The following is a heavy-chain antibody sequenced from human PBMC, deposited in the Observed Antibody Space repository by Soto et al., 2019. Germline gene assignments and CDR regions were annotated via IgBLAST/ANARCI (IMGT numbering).Heavy chain of an antibody. CDR3: AKALVGATDYYGMDV. D-gene: IGHD1-26*01. J-gene: IGHJ6*02. CDR1: GFTFSSYG. V-gene: IGHV3-30*18. CDR2: ISYDGSNK. Sequence: GGSLRLSCAASGFTFSSYGMHWVRQAPGKGLEWVAVISYDGSNKYYADSVKGRFTISRDNSKNTLYLQMNSLRAEDTAVYYCAKALVGATDYYGMDVWGQGTTVTVSS.